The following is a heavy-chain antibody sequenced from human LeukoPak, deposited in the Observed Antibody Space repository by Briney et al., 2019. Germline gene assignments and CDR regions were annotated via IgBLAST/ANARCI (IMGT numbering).Heavy chain of an antibody. J-gene: IGHJ4*02. D-gene: IGHD6-6*01. CDR3: ARRYSSSLGDYFDY. Sequence: SETLSLTCTVSGGSISSYYWSWIRQPPGKGLERIGYIYTSGSTNYNPSLKSRVTISVDTSKNQFSLKLSSVTAADTAVYYCARRYSSSLGDYFDYWGQGTLVTISS. V-gene: IGHV4-4*09. CDR1: GGSISSYY. CDR2: IYTSGST.